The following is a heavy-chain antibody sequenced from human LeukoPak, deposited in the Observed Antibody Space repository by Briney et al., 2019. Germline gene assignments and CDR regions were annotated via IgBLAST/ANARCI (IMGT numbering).Heavy chain of an antibody. V-gene: IGHV3-48*04. CDR1: GFTFSSYS. CDR3: ARSLPYGTTWYGRSDF. Sequence: AGGSLRLSCAASGFTFSSYSMNWVRQAPGKGLEWVSYISSSSSTIYYADSVKGRFTISRDNAMNSLYLQMNSLRAEDTAIYYCARSLPYGTTWYGRSDFWGQGTLVTVSS. J-gene: IGHJ4*02. D-gene: IGHD6-13*01. CDR2: ISSSSSTI.